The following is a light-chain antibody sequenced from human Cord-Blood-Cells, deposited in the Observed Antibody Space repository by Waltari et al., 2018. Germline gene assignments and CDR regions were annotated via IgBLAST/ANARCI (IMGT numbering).Light chain of an antibody. V-gene: IGLV2-23*01. CDR1: SSDVGSNNL. CDR2: EGS. Sequence: QSALTQPAAVAGSPGQSNNTSCSGNSSDVGSNNLVSWYQQHPGKAPKLMIYEGSKRPSGVSNRFSGSKSGNTASLTISGLQAEDEADYYCCSYAGSSTVVVFGGGTKLTVL. J-gene: IGLJ2*01. CDR3: CSYAGSSTVVV.